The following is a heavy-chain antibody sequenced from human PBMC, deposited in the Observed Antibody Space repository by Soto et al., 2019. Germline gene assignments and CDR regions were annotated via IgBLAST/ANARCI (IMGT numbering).Heavy chain of an antibody. V-gene: IGHV4-34*01. CDR2: INHSGST. D-gene: IGHD3-10*01. J-gene: IGHJ4*02. CDR3: ARDRVRGAKGIDY. CDR1: GGSFSGYY. Sequence: QVQLQQWGAGLLKPSETLSLTCAVYGGSFSGYYWSWIRQPPGKGLEWIGEINHSGSTNYNPSLKSRVTISVDTSKNQFSLKLSSVTAADTAVYYCARDRVRGAKGIDYWGQGTLVTVSS.